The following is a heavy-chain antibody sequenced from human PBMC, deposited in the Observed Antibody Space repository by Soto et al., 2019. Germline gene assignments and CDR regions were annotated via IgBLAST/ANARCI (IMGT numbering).Heavy chain of an antibody. Sequence: SETLSLTCTVSGGSISTYYWSWIRQPPGKGLEWLCYIYYNGNSYYNPSLKSRLTMSVDTSKNQFSLRLSSATAADTAVYYCAREQYNWKIWGQGTLVTVSA. CDR3: AREQYNWKI. CDR2: IYYNGNS. J-gene: IGHJ4*02. CDR1: GGSISTYY. V-gene: IGHV4-59*01. D-gene: IGHD1-20*01.